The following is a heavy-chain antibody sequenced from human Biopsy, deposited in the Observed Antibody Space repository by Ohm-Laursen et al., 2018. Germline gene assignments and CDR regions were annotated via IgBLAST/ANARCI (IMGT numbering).Heavy chain of an antibody. CDR2: LYYSGST. J-gene: IGHJ6*02. D-gene: IGHD6-19*01. CDR3: ARATDSTGWPYYYFYGVDV. Sequence: SHTLSLTCTVSGRSISSDYWSWTRQTPGKGLEGIGDLYYSGSTNYNPSLKSRVTISVDTSKNQFFQRLNSVTAADAAVYYRARATDSTGWPYYYFYGVDVWGQGTTVTVSS. V-gene: IGHV4-59*07. CDR1: GRSISSDY.